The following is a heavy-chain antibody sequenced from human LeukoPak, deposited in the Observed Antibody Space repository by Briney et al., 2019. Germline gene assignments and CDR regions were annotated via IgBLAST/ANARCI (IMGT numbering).Heavy chain of an antibody. J-gene: IGHJ4*02. V-gene: IGHV3-53*01. CDR3: ARDIAYDSSGYYSPHFDY. CDR2: IYSGGST. D-gene: IGHD3-22*01. CDR1: GFTFSSYV. Sequence: GGSLRLSCAASGFTFSSYVMSWVRQAPGKGLEWVSVIYSGGSTYYADSVKGRFTISRDNSKNTLYLQMNSLRAEDTAVYYCARDIAYDSSGYYSPHFDYWGQGTLVTVSS.